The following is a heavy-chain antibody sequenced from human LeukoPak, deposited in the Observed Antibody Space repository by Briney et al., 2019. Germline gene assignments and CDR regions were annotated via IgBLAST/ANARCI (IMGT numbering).Heavy chain of an antibody. V-gene: IGHV1-69*04. CDR1: GGTFSSYT. J-gene: IGHJ5*02. Sequence: GASVKVSCKASGGTFSSYTISWVRQAPGQGLEWMGRIIPILGIANYAQKFEGRVTITADKSTSTAYMELSSLRSEDTAVYYCAREISSSSWSVGWFDPWGQGTLVTVSP. CDR2: IIPILGIA. D-gene: IGHD6-13*01. CDR3: AREISSSSWSVGWFDP.